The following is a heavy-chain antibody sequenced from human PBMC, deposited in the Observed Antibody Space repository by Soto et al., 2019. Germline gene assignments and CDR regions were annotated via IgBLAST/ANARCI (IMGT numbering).Heavy chain of an antibody. CDR2: IHQDGSEK. D-gene: IGHD6-13*01. Sequence: EVQLVESGGGLVQPGGSLRLSCAASGFTFSSHWMSWVRQAPGKGLEWVVNIHQDGSEKYYLDSVKGRFTNSRDNSKNSLYLQMNGMRADDSALYYRATREIIASDAFDIWGRGTLVTVSS. J-gene: IGHJ3*02. CDR1: GFTFSSHW. CDR3: ATREIIASDAFDI. V-gene: IGHV3-7*05.